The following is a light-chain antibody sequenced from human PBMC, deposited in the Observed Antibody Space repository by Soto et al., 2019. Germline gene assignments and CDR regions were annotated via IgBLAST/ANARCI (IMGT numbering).Light chain of an antibody. CDR2: EVS. CDR1: SRDVGGYNY. V-gene: IGLV2-14*01. CDR3: SSYTGSSTLL. J-gene: IGLJ2*01. Sequence: QSVLTQPASVSGSPGQSITISCTGTSRDVGGYNYVSWYHQHPGKAPKLMIYEVSNRPSGVSNRFSGSKSGKTASQTISGLQAEDEGDYYCSSYTGSSTLLFGGGTKLTVL.